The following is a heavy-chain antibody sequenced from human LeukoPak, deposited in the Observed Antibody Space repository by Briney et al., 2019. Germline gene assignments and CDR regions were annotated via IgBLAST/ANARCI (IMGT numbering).Heavy chain of an antibody. J-gene: IGHJ4*02. CDR3: ARGGFSPVYAIDY. CDR2: IYHSGST. D-gene: IGHD2-8*01. V-gene: IGHV4-38-2*02. CDR1: GYSISSGYY. Sequence: PSETLSLTCTVSGYSISSGYYWGWIRQPPGKGLEWIGSIYHSGSTYYNPSLKSRVTISVDTSKNQFSLKLSSVTAADTAVYYCARGGFSPVYAIDYWGQGTLVTVSS.